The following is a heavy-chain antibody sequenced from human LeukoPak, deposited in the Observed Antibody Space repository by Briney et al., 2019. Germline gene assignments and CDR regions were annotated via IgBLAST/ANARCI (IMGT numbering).Heavy chain of an antibody. V-gene: IGHV3-7*01. CDR2: IKQDGSEK. CDR3: ARAGTIGYYFDY. D-gene: IGHD3-10*01. J-gene: IGHJ4*02. Sequence: GGSLRLSCAVSGLTFSSVPINWVRQAPGKGLEWVANIKQDGSEKYYVDSVKGRFTISRDNAKNSLYLQMNSLRAEDTAVYYCARAGTIGYYFDYWGQGTLVTVSS. CDR1: GLTFSSVP.